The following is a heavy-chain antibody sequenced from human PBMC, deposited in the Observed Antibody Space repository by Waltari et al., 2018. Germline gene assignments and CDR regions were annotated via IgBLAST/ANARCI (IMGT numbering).Heavy chain of an antibody. D-gene: IGHD3-16*01. CDR2: IYQDGTVT. CDR3: VRDDDGGMGAV. Sequence: EVQLVESGGGLVQPGGSLRLSCAASGFTFSRFWMSWVRQAPGKGLEWVANIYQDGTVTNYVDSVKGRFTTSRDNARNSLYLQMNSLRVDDTAVYYCVRDDDGGMGAVWGQGTTVIVSS. J-gene: IGHJ6*02. V-gene: IGHV3-7*01. CDR1: GFTFSRFW.